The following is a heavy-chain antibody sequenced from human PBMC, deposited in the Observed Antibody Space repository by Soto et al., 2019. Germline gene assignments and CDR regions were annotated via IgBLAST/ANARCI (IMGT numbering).Heavy chain of an antibody. CDR2: ISGSGGST. CDR1: GFTFSNYA. D-gene: IGHD3-22*01. J-gene: IGHJ6*02. Sequence: GGSLRLSCAASGFTFSNYAMSWVRQAPGKGLEWVSAISGSGGSTYYADSVKGRFTISRDNSKNTLYLQMNSLRAEDTAVYYCAKRFDSSGYYNYYYYGMDVWGQGTTVTVSS. CDR3: AKRFDSSGYYNYYYYGMDV. V-gene: IGHV3-23*01.